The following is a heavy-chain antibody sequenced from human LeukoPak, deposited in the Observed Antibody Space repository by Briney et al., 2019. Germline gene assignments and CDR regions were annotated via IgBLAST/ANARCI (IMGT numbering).Heavy chain of an antibody. J-gene: IGHJ4*02. CDR3: AKDMVRHSSGYYSFDY. CDR2: ISWNSGSI. V-gene: IGHV3-9*03. CDR1: GFTFDDYA. Sequence: GGSLRLSCAASGFTFDDYAMHWVRQAPGKGLEWVSGISWNSGSIGYADSVKGRFTISRDNAKNSLYLQMNSLRAEDMALCYCAKDMVRHSSGYYSFDYWGQGTLVTASS. D-gene: IGHD3-22*01.